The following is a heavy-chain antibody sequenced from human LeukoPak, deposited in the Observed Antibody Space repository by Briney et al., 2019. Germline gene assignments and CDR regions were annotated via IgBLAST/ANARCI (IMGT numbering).Heavy chain of an antibody. V-gene: IGHV3-48*01. CDR1: GFTFSSYS. Sequence: GGSLRLSCAASGFTFSSYSMNWVRQAPGKGLEWVSYISSSSSTIYYADSVKGRFTISRDNAKNPLYLQMNSLRAEDTAVYYCARPAGAGGINWFDPWGQGTLVTVSS. CDR3: ARPAGAGGINWFDP. D-gene: IGHD6-13*01. CDR2: ISSSSSTI. J-gene: IGHJ5*02.